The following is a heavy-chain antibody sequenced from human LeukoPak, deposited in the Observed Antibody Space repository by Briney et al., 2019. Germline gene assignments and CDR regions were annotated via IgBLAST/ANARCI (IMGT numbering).Heavy chain of an antibody. J-gene: IGHJ3*02. CDR1: GGSISNYC. CDR2: IYSSGST. V-gene: IGHV4-59*01. Sequence: KSSETLSLTCTVSGGSISNYCWSWIRQPPGKGLEWIGYIYSSGSTNYNPSLKSRVTISVDTSKNQFSLRLNSVTAADTAVYYCARDGAFDIWGQGTMVTVSS. CDR3: ARDGAFDI.